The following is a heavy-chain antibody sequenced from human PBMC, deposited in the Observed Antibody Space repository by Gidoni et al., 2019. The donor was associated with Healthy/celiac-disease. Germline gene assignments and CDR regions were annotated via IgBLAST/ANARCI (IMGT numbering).Heavy chain of an antibody. V-gene: IGHV1-69*02. CDR2: IIPILGIA. J-gene: IGHJ6*02. Sequence: QVQLVQSGAEVQKPGSSVKVSCKASGGTFRSYTISWVRQAPGQGLEWMGRIIPILGIANYAQKFQGRVTITADKSTSTAYMELSSLRSEDTAVYYCARVIWDIVLMVEAPEGMDVWGQGTTVTVSS. D-gene: IGHD2-8*01. CDR1: GGTFRSYT. CDR3: ARVIWDIVLMVEAPEGMDV.